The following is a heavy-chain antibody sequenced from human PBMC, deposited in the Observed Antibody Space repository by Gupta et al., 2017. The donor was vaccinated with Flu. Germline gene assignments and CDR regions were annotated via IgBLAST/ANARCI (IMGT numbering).Heavy chain of an antibody. CDR1: GFTFSSYG. D-gene: IGHD6-19*01. Sequence: QVQLVESGGGVVQPGRSLRLSCAASGFTFSSYGMHWVRQAPGKGLEWVAVISYDGSNKYYADSVKGRVTISRDNSKNTLYLQMNSLRAEETAVYYCAKEGYSSGGGYYYYGMDVWGQGTTVTVSS. CDR3: AKEGYSSGGGYYYYGMDV. V-gene: IGHV3-30*18. CDR2: ISYDGSNK. J-gene: IGHJ6*02.